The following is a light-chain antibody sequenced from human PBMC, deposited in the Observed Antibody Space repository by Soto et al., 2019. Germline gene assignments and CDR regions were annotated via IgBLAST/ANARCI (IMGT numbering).Light chain of an antibody. Sequence: AIRMTQSPSSLSASTGDRVTITCRASQGISSYLAWYQQKPGKAPKLLIYAASTLPSGVPSRFSGSGSGTDFTLTISCLQSEDFATYYCQQYYSYSFTFGGGTKVEIK. CDR1: QGISSY. V-gene: IGKV1-8*01. J-gene: IGKJ4*01. CDR3: QQYYSYSFT. CDR2: AAS.